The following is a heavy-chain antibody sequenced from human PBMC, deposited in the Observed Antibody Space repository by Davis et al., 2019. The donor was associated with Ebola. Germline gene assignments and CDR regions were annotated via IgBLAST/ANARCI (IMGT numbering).Heavy chain of an antibody. J-gene: IGHJ5*02. CDR2: IYHSGST. Sequence: MPSETLSLTCAVSGGSISSSNWWSWVRQPPGKGLEWIGEIYHSGSTNYNPSLKSRVTLSVDKSKNQFSLKLSSVTAADTAVYYCARVRDLNWFDPWGQGTLVTVSS. CDR1: GGSISSSNW. CDR3: ARVRDLNWFDP. V-gene: IGHV4-4*02.